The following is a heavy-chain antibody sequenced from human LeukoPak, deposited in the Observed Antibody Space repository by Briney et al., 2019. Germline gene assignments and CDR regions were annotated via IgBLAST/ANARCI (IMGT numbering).Heavy chain of an antibody. D-gene: IGHD3-22*01. Sequence: GGSLRLSCTGSGFTFGDYGMSWVRQAPGKGLEWVGFIRSKAYGGTTEYAASVKGRFTISRDDSKSIAYLQMNSLKTEDTAVYYCTRGDYYDSSGYYFLFDYWGQGTLVTVSS. V-gene: IGHV3-49*04. CDR3: TRGDYYDSSGYYFLFDY. J-gene: IGHJ4*02. CDR1: GFTFGDYG. CDR2: IRSKAYGGTT.